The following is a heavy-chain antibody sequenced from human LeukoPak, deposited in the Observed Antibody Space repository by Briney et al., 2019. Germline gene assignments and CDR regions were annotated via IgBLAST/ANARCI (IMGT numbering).Heavy chain of an antibody. CDR3: ARDRGYYGTRFDP. D-gene: IGHD3-10*01. CDR1: GFTFSSHA. CDR2: ISSSSSYI. Sequence: GGSLRLACAASGFTFSSHAMSWIRQAPGKGLEWVSSISSSSSYIYYADSVKGRFTISRDNAKNSLYLQMNSLRAEDTAVYYCARDRGYYGTRFDPWGQGTLVTVSS. V-gene: IGHV3-21*01. J-gene: IGHJ5*02.